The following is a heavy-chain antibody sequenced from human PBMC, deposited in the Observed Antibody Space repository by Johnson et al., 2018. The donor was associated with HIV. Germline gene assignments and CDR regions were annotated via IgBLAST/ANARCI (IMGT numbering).Heavy chain of an antibody. CDR3: AIGRGEFPRHAFDI. CDR2: INLNGGST. V-gene: IGHV3-20*04. D-gene: IGHD3-10*01. Sequence: VQLVESGGGLIQPGGSLRLSCAASGFTFDDYAMYWVRQGPGKGLEWVSGINLNGGSTGYADSVKGRFTISRDNAKNSLYLQMNSLRAEDTAVYYCAIGRGEFPRHAFDIWGQGTMVTVSS. J-gene: IGHJ3*02. CDR1: GFTFDDYA.